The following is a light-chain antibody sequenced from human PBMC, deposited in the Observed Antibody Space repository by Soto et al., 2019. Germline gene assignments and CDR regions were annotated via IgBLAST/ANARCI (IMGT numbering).Light chain of an antibody. CDR2: GAS. J-gene: IGKJ2*01. V-gene: IGKV3-15*01. Sequence: EIVMTQSPATLSVSPGERATLSCRASQSVSSNLAWYQQKPGQAPRLLISGASTRATGIPARFSGSGSGTEFTLTISSLQSEDFAVYYCQQYNNWPLYTVGQGTKLEIK. CDR3: QQYNNWPLYT. CDR1: QSVSSN.